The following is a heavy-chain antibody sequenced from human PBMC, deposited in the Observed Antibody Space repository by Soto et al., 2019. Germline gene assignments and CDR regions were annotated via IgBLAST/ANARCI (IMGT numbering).Heavy chain of an antibody. J-gene: IGHJ6*02. CDR2: ISYDGSNK. CDR3: AKDLEWLLPPHLSGGYYYYYGMDV. V-gene: IGHV3-30*18. CDR1: GFTFSSYG. D-gene: IGHD3-22*01. Sequence: GGSLRLSCAASGFTFSSYGMHWVRQAPGKGLEWVAVISYDGSNKYYADSVKGRFTISRDNSKNTLYLQMNSLRAEDTAVYYCAKDLEWLLPPHLSGGYYYYYGMDVWGQGTTVTVSS.